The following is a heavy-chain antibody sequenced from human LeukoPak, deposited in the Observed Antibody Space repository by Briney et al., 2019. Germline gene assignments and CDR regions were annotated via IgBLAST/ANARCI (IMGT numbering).Heavy chain of an antibody. D-gene: IGHD2-2*02. V-gene: IGHV4-59*01. Sequence: SETLSLTCTVSGGSISSYYWSWIRQPPGKGLEWIGYIYYSGSTNYNPSLKSRVTISVDTSKNQFSLKLSPVTAADTAVYYCARAIYREDAFDIWGQGTMVTVSS. CDR3: ARAIYREDAFDI. CDR2: IYYSGST. J-gene: IGHJ3*02. CDR1: GGSISSYY.